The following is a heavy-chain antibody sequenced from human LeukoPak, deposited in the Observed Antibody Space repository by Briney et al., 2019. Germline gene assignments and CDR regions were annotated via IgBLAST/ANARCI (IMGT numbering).Heavy chain of an antibody. J-gene: IGHJ4*02. D-gene: IGHD4-17*01. CDR1: GGSISSSNW. V-gene: IGHV4-4*02. Sequence: PSGTLSLTCAVSGGSISSSNWWSWVRQPPGKGLEWIGEIYHSGSTNCNPSLKSRVTISVDKSKNQFSLKLSSVTAADTAVYYCAREREIDYGDLVFDYWGQGTLVTVSS. CDR3: AREREIDYGDLVFDY. CDR2: IYHSGST.